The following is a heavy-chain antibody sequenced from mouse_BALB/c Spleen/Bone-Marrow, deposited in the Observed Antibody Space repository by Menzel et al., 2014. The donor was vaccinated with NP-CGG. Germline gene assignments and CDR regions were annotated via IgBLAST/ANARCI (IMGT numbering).Heavy chain of an antibody. CDR2: ISNLAYSI. D-gene: IGHD2-3*01. J-gene: IGHJ1*01. Sequence: EVKVVESGGGLVQPGGSRKLSCAASGFTFSDYGMAWVRQAPGKGPEWVAFISNLAYSIYYADTVTGRFTISRENAKNTLYLEISRLRSEDSAMYYCARAGYDGYPWYFDVWGAGTTVTVSS. CDR3: ARAGYDGYPWYFDV. CDR1: GFTFSDYG. V-gene: IGHV5-15*02.